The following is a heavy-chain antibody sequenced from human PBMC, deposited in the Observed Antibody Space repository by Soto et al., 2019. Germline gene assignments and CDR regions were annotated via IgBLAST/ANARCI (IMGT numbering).Heavy chain of an antibody. V-gene: IGHV4-59*01. D-gene: IGHD5-12*01. Sequence: PSETLSLTCTVSGGCISSYYWSWIRQPPGKGLEWIGYIYYSGSTNYNPSLKSRVTISVDTSKNQFSLKLSSVTAADTAVYYCARARGYSGYDRWYFDYWGQGTLVTVS. J-gene: IGHJ4*02. CDR2: IYYSGST. CDR3: ARARGYSGYDRWYFDY. CDR1: GGCISSYY.